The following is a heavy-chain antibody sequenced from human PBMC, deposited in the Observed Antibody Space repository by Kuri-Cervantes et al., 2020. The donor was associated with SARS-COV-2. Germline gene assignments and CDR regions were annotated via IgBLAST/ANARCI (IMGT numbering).Heavy chain of an antibody. Sequence: GESLKISCAASGFTFSGSAMHWVRQASGKGLEWVGRIRSKANSYATAYAASVKGRFTISRDDSKNTAYLQMNSLKTEDTAVYYCARPADYGDYVRVVYMDVWGKGTTVTVSS. D-gene: IGHD4-17*01. CDR2: IRSKANSYAT. CDR1: GFTFSGSA. J-gene: IGHJ6*03. V-gene: IGHV3-73*01. CDR3: ARPADYGDYVRVVYMDV.